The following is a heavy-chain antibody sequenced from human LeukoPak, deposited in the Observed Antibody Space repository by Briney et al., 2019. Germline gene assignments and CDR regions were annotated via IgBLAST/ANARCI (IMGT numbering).Heavy chain of an antibody. CDR3: ARVRRGIVSAFDI. Sequence: GASVKVSCKASGYTFTSYYMHWVRQAPGQGLEGMGIINPSGGSTSYAQKFQGRVTMTRDTSISTAYMELSRLRSDDTAVYYCARVRRGIVSAFDIWGQGTMVTVSS. CDR2: INPSGGST. D-gene: IGHD3-16*02. V-gene: IGHV1-46*01. CDR1: GYTFTSYY. J-gene: IGHJ3*02.